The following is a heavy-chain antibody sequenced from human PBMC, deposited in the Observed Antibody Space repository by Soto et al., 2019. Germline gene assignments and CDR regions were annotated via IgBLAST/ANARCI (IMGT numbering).Heavy chain of an antibody. J-gene: IGHJ6*02. CDR1: GFTFSSYD. CDR3: ARGYCSGGSCRKTHYYYYGMDV. V-gene: IGHV3-13*01. Sequence: PGGSLRLSCAASGFTFSSYDMHWVRQATGKGLEWVSAIGTAGDTYYPGSVKGRFTISRENAKNSLYLQMNSLRAGDTAVYYCARGYCSGGSCRKTHYYYYGMDVWGQGTLVTVSS. CDR2: IGTAGDT. D-gene: IGHD2-15*01.